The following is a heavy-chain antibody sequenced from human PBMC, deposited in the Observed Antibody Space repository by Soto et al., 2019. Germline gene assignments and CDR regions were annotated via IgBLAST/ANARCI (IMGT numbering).Heavy chain of an antibody. J-gene: IGHJ5*02. CDR2: MNPNSGNT. V-gene: IGHV1-8*01. Sequence: QVQLVQSGAEVKKPGASVKVSCKASGYTFTSYDINWVRQATGQGFEYLGWMNPNSGNTGYVKKLQGRVTMTRDTSTSTAYMELRSLRSEAPPLYYCAIAIKSSYYSRSFAPCRPVTLVTLSS. CDR1: GYTFTSYD. D-gene: IGHD3-22*01. CDR3: AIAIKSSYYSRSFAP.